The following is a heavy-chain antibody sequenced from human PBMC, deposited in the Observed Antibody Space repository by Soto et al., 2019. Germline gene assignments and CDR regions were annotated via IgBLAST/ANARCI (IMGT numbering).Heavy chain of an antibody. CDR1: GGTFSSYA. J-gene: IGHJ4*02. V-gene: IGHV1-69*13. Sequence: ASVKVSCKASGGTFSSYAISWVRQAPGQGLEWMGGIIPIFGTANYAQKFQGRVTITADESTSTAYMELSSLRSEDTAVYYCATPKTGTPSAPYYFDYWGQGTLVTVSS. D-gene: IGHD1-7*01. CDR3: ATPKTGTPSAPYYFDY. CDR2: IIPIFGTA.